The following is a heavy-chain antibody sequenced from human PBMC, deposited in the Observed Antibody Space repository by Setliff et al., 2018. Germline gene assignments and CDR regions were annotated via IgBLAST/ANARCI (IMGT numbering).Heavy chain of an antibody. V-gene: IGHV4-39*07. CDR2: IYYSGST. D-gene: IGHD1-7*01. CDR3: ARDPYNWNYGDAFDI. J-gene: IGHJ3*02. CDR1: GGSISSSSYY. Sequence: SETRSLTCTVSGGSISSSSYYWGWIRQPPGKGLERIGSIYYSGSTYYNPSLKSRVTISVDTSKNQFSLKLSSVTAADTAVYYCARDPYNWNYGDAFDIWGQGTMVTVSS.